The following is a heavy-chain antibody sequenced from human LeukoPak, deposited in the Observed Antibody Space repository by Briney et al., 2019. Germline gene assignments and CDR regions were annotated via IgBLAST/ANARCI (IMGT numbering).Heavy chain of an antibody. V-gene: IGHV3-48*04. CDR2: ISSSSSTI. D-gene: IGHD3-22*01. Sequence: GGSLRLSCAASGFTFSHYWMSWVRQAPGKGLEWVSYISSSSSTIYYADSVKGRFTISRDNAKNSLYLQMNSLRAEDTAVYYCAREDSSGYYWGQGTLVTVSS. J-gene: IGHJ4*02. CDR3: AREDSSGYY. CDR1: GFTFSHYW.